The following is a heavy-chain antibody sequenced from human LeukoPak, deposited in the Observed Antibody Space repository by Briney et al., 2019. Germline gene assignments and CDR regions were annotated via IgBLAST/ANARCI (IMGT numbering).Heavy chain of an antibody. J-gene: IGHJ3*02. D-gene: IGHD3-22*01. CDR3: AKGHEYYYDSSGYYLSYDAFDI. Sequence: PGGSLRLSCAASGFTFDDYALQWVRQAPGKGLERVSGISWNSGSIGYVDSVKGRFTISRDNAKNSLYLQMNSLRAEDMALYYCAKGHEYYYDSSGYYLSYDAFDIWGQGTMVTVSS. V-gene: IGHV3-9*03. CDR1: GFTFDDYA. CDR2: ISWNSGSI.